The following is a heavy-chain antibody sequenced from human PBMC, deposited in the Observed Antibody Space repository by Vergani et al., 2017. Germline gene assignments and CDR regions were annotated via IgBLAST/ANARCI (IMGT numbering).Heavy chain of an antibody. CDR1: GGPISSSSHF. V-gene: IGHV4-39*07. D-gene: IGHD3-10*01. CDR2: IYYSGST. J-gene: IGHJ5*02. Sequence: QLQLHKSGPGLVKPSETLSLTCTLSGGPISSSSHFWGWLRQTPGKGLEWIGSIYYSGSTYYNPSLKSRVTISLDTSKNQVSLKLNSVTAADTAVYYCARTVALWFGETKDGGWFDPWGQGTLVTVSS. CDR3: ARTVALWFGETKDGGWFDP.